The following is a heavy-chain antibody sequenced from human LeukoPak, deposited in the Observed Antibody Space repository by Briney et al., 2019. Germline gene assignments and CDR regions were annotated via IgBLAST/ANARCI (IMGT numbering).Heavy chain of an antibody. Sequence: PSETLSLTCTVSGGSISSYYWSWIRQPPGKGLEWIGYIYYSGSTNYNPSLKSRVTISVDTSKNQFSLKLSSVTAADTAVYYCARLKAWIHWFDPWGQGTLVTVSS. D-gene: IGHD5-18*01. CDR3: ARLKAWIHWFDP. CDR1: GGSISSYY. CDR2: IYYSGST. J-gene: IGHJ5*02. V-gene: IGHV4-59*08.